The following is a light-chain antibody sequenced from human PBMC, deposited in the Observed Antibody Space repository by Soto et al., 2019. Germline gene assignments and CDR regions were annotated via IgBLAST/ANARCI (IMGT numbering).Light chain of an antibody. CDR1: ESVSSNC. J-gene: IGKJ1*01. CDR2: AAS. V-gene: IGKV3-20*01. CDR3: QQYGSAPWT. Sequence: EIVLTQSLGTLSSSPGERATLSCRASESVSSNCLAWYQQRPGQAPRLLIYAASNRARGIPDRFGGSGSGTDFTLTVSRLEPEDFAVYYCQQYGSAPWTFGQGTKV.